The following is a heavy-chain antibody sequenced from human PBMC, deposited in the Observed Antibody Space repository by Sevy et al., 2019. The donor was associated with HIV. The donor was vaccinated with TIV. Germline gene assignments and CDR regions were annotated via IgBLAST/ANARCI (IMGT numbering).Heavy chain of an antibody. CDR1: GFTFSSYW. CDR3: ARVCSSTSCYSGYYGMDV. V-gene: IGHV3-7*01. CDR2: IKQDGSEK. Sequence: GGSLRLSCAASGFTFSSYWMSWVRQAPGKGLEWVANIKQDGSEKYYVDSVKGRFTISRDNAKNSLCLQMNSLRAEDTAVYYCARVCSSTSCYSGYYGMDVWGQGTTVTVSS. D-gene: IGHD2-2*01. J-gene: IGHJ6*02.